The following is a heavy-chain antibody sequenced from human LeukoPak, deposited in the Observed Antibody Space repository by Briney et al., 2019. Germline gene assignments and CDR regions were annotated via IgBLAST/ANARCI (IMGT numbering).Heavy chain of an antibody. CDR1: GYTFTSYD. Sequence: ASVKVSCKASGYTFTSYDINWVRQATGQGLEWMGWMNPNGGNTGYAQKFQGRVTITRNTSISTAYMELSSLRSEDTAVYYCAGTVSTRVAGAFDIWGQGTMVTVSS. CDR2: MNPNGGNT. D-gene: IGHD6-19*01. V-gene: IGHV1-8*03. J-gene: IGHJ3*02. CDR3: AGTVSTRVAGAFDI.